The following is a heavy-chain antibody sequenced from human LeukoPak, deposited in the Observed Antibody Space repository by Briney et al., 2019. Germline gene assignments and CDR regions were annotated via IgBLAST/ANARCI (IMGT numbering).Heavy chain of an antibody. V-gene: IGHV3-23*01. CDR1: GFTFSSYA. J-gene: IGHJ5*02. D-gene: IGHD5-24*01. Sequence: GGSLRLSCAASGFTFSSYAMSWVRQAPGKGLEWVSAISGSGGSTYYADSAKGRFTISRDNAKNSLYLQMNSLRAEDTAVYHCARAPLVLQYRWWFDPWGQGTLVIVSS. CDR3: ARAPLVLQYRWWFDP. CDR2: ISGSGGST.